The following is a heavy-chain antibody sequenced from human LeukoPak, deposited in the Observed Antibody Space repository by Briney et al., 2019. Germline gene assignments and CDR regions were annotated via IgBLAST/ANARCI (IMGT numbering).Heavy chain of an antibody. D-gene: IGHD3-10*01. CDR2: IYTGDSDT. J-gene: IGHJ5*02. Sequence: GEPLKISCKGSGYSFTSYWIGWVRQMPGKGMEWMGIIYTGDSDTTYSPSFQGPVTISADKSISTAYLQWSSLMASDTAMYYCATYYYGSGWIAGNGWFDLWGQGTLVTVSS. CDR1: GYSFTSYW. V-gene: IGHV5-51*01. CDR3: ATYYYGSGWIAGNGWFDL.